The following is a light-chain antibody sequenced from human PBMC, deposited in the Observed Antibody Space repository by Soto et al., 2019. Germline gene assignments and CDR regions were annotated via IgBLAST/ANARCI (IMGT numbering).Light chain of an antibody. CDR2: DNS. CDR1: SSNIGTVYD. CDR3: QSYDSNLSGYV. J-gene: IGLJ1*01. Sequence: VLTQQPSVSGAPGQRVTISCTGSSSNIGTVYDVHWYQQLPGTAPKLLIYDNSHRPSGVPDRFSGSKSGTSASLAITGLQAEDEADYYCQSYDSNLSGYVFGAGTKVTVL. V-gene: IGLV1-40*01.